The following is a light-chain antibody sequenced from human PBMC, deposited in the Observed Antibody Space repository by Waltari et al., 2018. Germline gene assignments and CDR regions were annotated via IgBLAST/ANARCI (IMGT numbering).Light chain of an antibody. J-gene: IGLJ1*01. CDR1: RNDVGSYSY. V-gene: IGLV2-14*01. CDR3: CSYTTTTTLV. CDR2: EVT. Sequence: QSAPTQPASVSASPGQSITISCTGTRNDVGSYSYVSWYRHYPGKAPELLIYEVTHRPSGVSDRFSGSRSGSTASLTISGLQTEDEANYFCCSYTTTTTLVFGTGTKVIVL.